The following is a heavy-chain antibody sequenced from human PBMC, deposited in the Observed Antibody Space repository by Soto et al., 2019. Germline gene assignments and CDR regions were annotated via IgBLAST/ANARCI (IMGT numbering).Heavy chain of an antibody. V-gene: IGHV4-59*01. CDR1: GGSISRYY. CDR2: IYYSGST. D-gene: IGHD3-10*01. CDR3: ARARTGVPSYYYGMDV. Sequence: SLTCTVSGGSISRYYWSWIRQPPGKGLEWIGYIYYSGSTNYNPSLKSRVTISVDTSKNQFSLKLSSVTAADTAVYYCARARTGVPSYYYGMDVWGQGTTVTVSS. J-gene: IGHJ6*02.